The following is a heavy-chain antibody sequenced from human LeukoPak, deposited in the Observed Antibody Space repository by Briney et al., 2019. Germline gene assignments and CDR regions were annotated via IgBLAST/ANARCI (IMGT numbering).Heavy chain of an antibody. D-gene: IGHD2-21*01. CDR3: ARAPVTSCRGAYCYPFDY. V-gene: IGHV3-23*01. J-gene: IGHJ4*02. CDR2: TSSSDAGT. Sequence: GGSLRLSCAAFGFPLSSYAMSWVRQAPGKGLEWVSATSSSDAGTYHADSVRGRFTISRDNSKNTLYLQMNSLRAEDAAVYYCARAPVTSCRGAYCYPFDYWGQGTLVTVSS. CDR1: GFPLSSYA.